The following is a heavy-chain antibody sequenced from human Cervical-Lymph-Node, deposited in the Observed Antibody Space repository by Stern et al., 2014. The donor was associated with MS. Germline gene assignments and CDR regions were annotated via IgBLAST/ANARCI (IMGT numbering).Heavy chain of an antibody. J-gene: IGHJ5*02. V-gene: IGHV1-69*01. CDR3: ALSSETSDRWYSLGYDL. CDR1: GGTFRKFP. Sequence: QLVESGAEVTKPGSSGKVSCQASGGTFRKFPRSWVRQAPGQGLEWMGRIFPVFGTPTYAQEFRGRVTITADVSTSTVYMELSSLRSDDTAVYYCALSSETSDRWYSLGYDLWGQGTLVTVSS. CDR2: IFPVFGTP. D-gene: IGHD6-13*01.